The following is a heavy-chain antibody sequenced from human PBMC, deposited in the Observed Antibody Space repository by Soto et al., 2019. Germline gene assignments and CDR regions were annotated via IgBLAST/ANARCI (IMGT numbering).Heavy chain of an antibody. CDR3: ARGRYGDYGTHY. V-gene: IGHV1-69*13. CDR1: QGTFSSYA. D-gene: IGHD4-17*01. CDR2: IIPIFGTA. Sequence: SDKVPCTASQGTFSSYAISWVRQVPGQGLEWMGGIIPIFGTANYAQKFQGRVTITADESTSTAYMELSSLRSEDTAVYYCARGRYGDYGTHYRGQVTLEPVSP. J-gene: IGHJ4*02.